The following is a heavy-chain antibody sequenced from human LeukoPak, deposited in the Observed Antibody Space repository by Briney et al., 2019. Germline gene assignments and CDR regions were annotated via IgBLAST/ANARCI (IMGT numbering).Heavy chain of an antibody. CDR1: GGTFSSYA. J-gene: IGHJ3*02. CDR2: IIPIFGTA. Sequence: SVKVSCKASGGTFSSYAISWVRQAPGRGLEWMGGIIPIFGTANYAQKFQGRVTITADESTSTAYMELSSLRSEDTAVYYCAVDGGPDDAFDIWGQGTMVTVSS. V-gene: IGHV1-69*01. D-gene: IGHD4-23*01. CDR3: AVDGGPDDAFDI.